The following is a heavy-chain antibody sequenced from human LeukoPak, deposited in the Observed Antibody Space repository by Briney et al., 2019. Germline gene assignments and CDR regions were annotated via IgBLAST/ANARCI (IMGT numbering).Heavy chain of an antibody. CDR3: AREGSSSSCNFDY. CDR1: GFTFSDCY. J-gene: IGHJ4*02. D-gene: IGHD6-13*01. V-gene: IGHV3-11*05. Sequence: GGSLRLSCAASGFTFSDCYMSWIRQAPGKGLEWVSYISSSSSYTNYADSVKGRFTISRDNAKNSLYLQMNSLRAEDTAVYYCAREGSSSSCNFDYWGQGTLVTVSS. CDR2: ISSSSSYT.